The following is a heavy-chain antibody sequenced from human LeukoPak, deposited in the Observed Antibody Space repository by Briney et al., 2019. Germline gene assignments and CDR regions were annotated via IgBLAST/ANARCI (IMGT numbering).Heavy chain of an antibody. J-gene: IGHJ4*02. CDR2: ISYDGSNK. CDR1: GFSFSSNT. CDR3: AKGRGHEGYYFDY. Sequence: GGSLRLSCAGSGFSFSSNTMSWVRQAPGKGLEWVAVISYDGSNKYYADSVKGRFTISRDNSKNTLYLQMNSLRAEDTAVYYCAKGRGHEGYYFDYWGQGTLVTVSS. V-gene: IGHV3-30*18.